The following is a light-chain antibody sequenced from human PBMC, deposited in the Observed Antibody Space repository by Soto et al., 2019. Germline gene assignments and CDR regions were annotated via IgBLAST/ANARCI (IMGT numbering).Light chain of an antibody. Sequence: EIVITQSPATLSVSPGESATLSCRASQSVSRKLVWYQQKPGQAPRLLLYGASTRATGIPARFSGSGSGTELTLTISSLQSEDFAVYYCQQYNIWPSITFGQGTRLEIK. CDR2: GAS. J-gene: IGKJ5*01. V-gene: IGKV3D-15*01. CDR1: QSVSRK. CDR3: QQYNIWPSIT.